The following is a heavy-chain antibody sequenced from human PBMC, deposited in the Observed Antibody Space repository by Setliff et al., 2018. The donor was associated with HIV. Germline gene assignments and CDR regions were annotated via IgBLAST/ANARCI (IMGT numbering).Heavy chain of an antibody. CDR3: ARGLKEHDYIWGTYRSYAHFD. CDR1: GGSFSNFA. D-gene: IGHD3-16*02. V-gene: IGHV1-69*10. CDR2: IIPILGVT. J-gene: IGHJ4*02. Sequence: SVKVSCKASGGSFSNFAISWVRKAPGQGLEWMGGIIPILGVTKYAQKFQGRVTITADKSTSTAYIELSSLRSEDTALYYCARGLKEHDYIWGTYRSYAHFDLGQGTLVTVSS.